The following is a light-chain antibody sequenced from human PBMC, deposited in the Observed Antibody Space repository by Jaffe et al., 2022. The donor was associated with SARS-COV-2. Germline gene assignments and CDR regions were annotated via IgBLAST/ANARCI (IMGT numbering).Light chain of an antibody. CDR3: GTWDANLRVWV. J-gene: IGLJ3*02. CDR1: NSNIGTNY. CDR2: END. V-gene: IGLV1-51*02. Sequence: QSVLTQPPSVSAAPGQRVTISCSGSNSNIGTNYVSWYHQFPGMAPKLLMYENDKRPSGIPDRFSGAKSGRSATLGITGLQTGDEADYYCGTWDANLRVWVFGGGTKLTVL.